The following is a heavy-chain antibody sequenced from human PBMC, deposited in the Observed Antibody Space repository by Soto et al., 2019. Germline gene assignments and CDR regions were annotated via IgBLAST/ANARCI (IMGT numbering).Heavy chain of an antibody. V-gene: IGHV1-2*02. CDR2: INPHSGGT. Sequence: QVQLVQSGAEVKKPGASVKVSCKTSGYTFTGYYIYWVRQAPGQGLEWRGWINPHSGGTDSSQKFQGRVTMPSDTSISTAYIELSRLRSDDTAVYYCAGTSCSSTTCPTTYWGQGTLVTVSS. D-gene: IGHD2-2*01. J-gene: IGHJ4*02. CDR1: GYTFTGYY. CDR3: AGTSCSSTTCPTTY.